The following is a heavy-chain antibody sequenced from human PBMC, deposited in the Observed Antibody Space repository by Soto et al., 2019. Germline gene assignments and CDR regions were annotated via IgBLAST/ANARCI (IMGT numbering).Heavy chain of an antibody. CDR1: GGSISSYY. CDR2: IYYSGST. J-gene: IGHJ6*02. Sequence: PSETLSLTCTVSGGSISSYYWSWLRQPPGKGLEWIGYIYYSGSTNYNPSLKSRVTISVDTSKNQFSLKLSSVTAADTAVYYCASSNIAAAGFYYYGMDVWGRGTTVT. CDR3: ASSNIAAAGFYYYGMDV. D-gene: IGHD6-13*01. V-gene: IGHV4-59*01.